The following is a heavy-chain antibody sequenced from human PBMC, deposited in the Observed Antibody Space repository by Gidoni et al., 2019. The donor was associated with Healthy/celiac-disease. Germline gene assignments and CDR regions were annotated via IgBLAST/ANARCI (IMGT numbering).Heavy chain of an antibody. J-gene: IGHJ2*01. CDR2: ISGSGGST. CDR1: GFSFSSYD. Sequence: EVQLLESGGGCVQPGGSRRLSSAASGFSFSSYDLSWVRQAPGKGLEWVSAISGSGGSTYYADSVKGRFTISRDNSKNTLYLQMNSLRAEDTAVYYCAKPVRHYDYVWGSYRSYWYFDLWGRGTLVTVSS. V-gene: IGHV3-23*01. D-gene: IGHD3-16*02. CDR3: AKPVRHYDYVWGSYRSYWYFDL.